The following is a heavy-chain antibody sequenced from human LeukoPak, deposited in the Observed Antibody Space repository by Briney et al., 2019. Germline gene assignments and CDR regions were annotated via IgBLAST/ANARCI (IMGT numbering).Heavy chain of an antibody. CDR1: GFTVSSNY. V-gene: IGHV3-66*04. CDR2: IYSGGST. CDR3: AGLYDYVWGSYRYGAFDI. J-gene: IGHJ3*02. D-gene: IGHD3-16*02. Sequence: GGSLRLSCAASGFTVSSNYMSWVRQAPGKGLEWVSVIYSGGSTYYADSVKGRFTISRDNSKNTLYLQMNSLRAEDTAVYYCAGLYDYVWGSYRYGAFDIWGQGTMVTVSS.